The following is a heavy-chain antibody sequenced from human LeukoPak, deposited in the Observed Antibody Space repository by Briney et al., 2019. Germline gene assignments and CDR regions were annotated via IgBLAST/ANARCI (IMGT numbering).Heavy chain of an antibody. J-gene: IGHJ3*02. CDR2: ISAYNGNT. Sequence: GASVKVSCKASGYTFTSYGISWVRQAPGQGLEWMGWISAYNGNTNYAQKLKGRVTMTPDTSTSTAYMELRSLRSDDTAVYYCAKLDSGNYWGAFDIWGQGTMVTVSS. CDR1: GYTFTSYG. D-gene: IGHD1-26*01. CDR3: AKLDSGNYWGAFDI. V-gene: IGHV1-18*01.